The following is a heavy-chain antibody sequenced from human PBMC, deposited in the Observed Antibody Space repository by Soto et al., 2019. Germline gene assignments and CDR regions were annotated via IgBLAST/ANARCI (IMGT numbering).Heavy chain of an antibody. Sequence: QVQLVQSGAEVKKPGSSVKVSCKASGGTFSSYTISWVRQAPGQGRELMGRIIPILGIANYAQKFQGRVTITADKSTSTAYMELSSLRSEDTAVYYCAGVGDFDYWGQGTLVTVSS. CDR1: GGTFSSYT. D-gene: IGHD3-16*01. J-gene: IGHJ4*02. V-gene: IGHV1-69*02. CDR3: AGVGDFDY. CDR2: IIPILGIA.